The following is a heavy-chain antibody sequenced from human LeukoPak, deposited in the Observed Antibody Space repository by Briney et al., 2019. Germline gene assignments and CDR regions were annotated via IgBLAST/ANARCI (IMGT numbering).Heavy chain of an antibody. J-gene: IGHJ4*02. CDR2: INPNSGGT. Sequence: ASVKVSCKASGYTFTDYSVHWVRQGQAPGQGLEWMGWINPNSGGTNYAQKFQGRVTMTRDTSISTAYMELSRLRSDDTAVYYCARRFSSSWYFDYWGQGTPVTVSS. CDR3: ARRFSSSWYFDY. D-gene: IGHD6-13*01. V-gene: IGHV1-2*02. CDR1: GYTFTDYS.